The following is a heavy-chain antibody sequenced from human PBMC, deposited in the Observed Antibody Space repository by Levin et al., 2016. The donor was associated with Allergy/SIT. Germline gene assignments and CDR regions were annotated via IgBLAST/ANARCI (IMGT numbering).Heavy chain of an antibody. CDR2: ILSDGTNT. D-gene: IGHD1-1*01. Sequence: GESLKISCEASGFTFGRYGMHWVRQAPGKGLESVAFILSDGTNTYYGDSVKGRFIISRDNSRNTLYLQMSSLRVDDTAVYYCARDGPNWNLDYWGQGTPVTVSS. CDR1: GFTFGRYG. V-gene: IGHV3-33*01. CDR3: ARDGPNWNLDY. J-gene: IGHJ4*02.